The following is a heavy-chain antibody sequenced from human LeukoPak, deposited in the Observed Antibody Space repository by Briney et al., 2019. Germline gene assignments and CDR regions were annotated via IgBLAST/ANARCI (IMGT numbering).Heavy chain of an antibody. D-gene: IGHD1-26*01. CDR3: VRVGGTPDY. CDR2: IKQDGSEK. Sequence: PGGSLRLSRAASGFTFSNYWMTWVRQAPGKGLEWVANIKQDGSEKYYVDSVKGRFTVSRDNAKNSLFLQMNSLRAEDTAVYYCVRVGGTPDYWGQGTLVTVSS. CDR1: GFTFSNYW. V-gene: IGHV3-7*01. J-gene: IGHJ4*02.